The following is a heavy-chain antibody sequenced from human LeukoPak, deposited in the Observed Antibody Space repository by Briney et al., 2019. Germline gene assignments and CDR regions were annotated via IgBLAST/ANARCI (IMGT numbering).Heavy chain of an antibody. CDR1: GFTFNSYA. Sequence: PGGSLRLSCAASGFTFNSYAMSWVRQAPRKGLEWVSAISGSGSTTYYADSVKGRFTMSRDNSKNTLYLHMNRLRGEDTAVYYCAKGEGGSGSYINAFDIWGQGTMVTASS. D-gene: IGHD3-10*01. V-gene: IGHV3-23*01. J-gene: IGHJ3*02. CDR2: ISGSGSTT. CDR3: AKGEGGSGSYINAFDI.